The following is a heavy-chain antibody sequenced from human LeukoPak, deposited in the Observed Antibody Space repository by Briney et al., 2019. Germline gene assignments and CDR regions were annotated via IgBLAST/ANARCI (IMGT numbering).Heavy chain of an antibody. Sequence: SETLSLTCAVCGGSFSNYYWSWIRQTPGKGVEWIGEINDSGRTNYNPSLMSRVTVSVDTSKNQFSLRLTSVTATDTAVYYCARRWNYGRNYYIDVWGKGATVSVSS. CDR2: INDSGRT. V-gene: IGHV4-34*01. CDR1: GGSFSNYY. CDR3: ARRWNYGRNYYIDV. J-gene: IGHJ6*03. D-gene: IGHD1-7*01.